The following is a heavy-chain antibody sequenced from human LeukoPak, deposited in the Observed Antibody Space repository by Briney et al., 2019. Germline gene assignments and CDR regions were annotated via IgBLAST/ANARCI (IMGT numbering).Heavy chain of an antibody. CDR1: GFTFNSYA. Sequence: GGSLRLSCAASGFTFNSYAMHWVRQGPGKGLEWVVVMAHDGSNIYYAGSVQGRFTISRDNSKNTLYLQMNSLRAEDTAVYYCATLDVGATVYWGQGTLVTVSS. CDR3: ATLDVGATVY. D-gene: IGHD1-26*01. V-gene: IGHV3-30-3*01. CDR2: MAHDGSNI. J-gene: IGHJ4*02.